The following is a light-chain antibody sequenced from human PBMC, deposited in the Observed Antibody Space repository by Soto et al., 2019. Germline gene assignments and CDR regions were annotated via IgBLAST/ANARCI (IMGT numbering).Light chain of an antibody. CDR1: QSVLYSSDNKNY. V-gene: IGKV4-1*01. CDR2: WAS. J-gene: IGKJ3*01. CDR3: QQYYSVPFT. Sequence: DIVMTQSPDSLAVSLGEWTTINCKSSQSVLYSSDNKNYLAWYQQKPVQPPKLLIYWASTRESGVPDRFSGSGSGTDFTLTISYLQAEDVAVYYCQQYYSVPFTFGPGTKVDIK.